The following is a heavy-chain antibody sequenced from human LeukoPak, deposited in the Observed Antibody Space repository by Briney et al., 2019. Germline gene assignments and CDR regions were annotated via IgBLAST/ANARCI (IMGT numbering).Heavy chain of an antibody. D-gene: IGHD3-10*01. J-gene: IGHJ4*02. CDR1: GFTYSSYS. V-gene: IGHV3-21*01. Sequence: GGSLGLSCAASGFTYSSYSMNWVRQAPGKGLEWVSSISSSSSYIYYADSVRSRFTISRDNAKNSLYLQMNSLRAEDTAVYYCARGVYYYGSGSPQPFDYWGQGTLVTVSS. CDR3: ARGVYYYGSGSPQPFDY. CDR2: ISSSSSYI.